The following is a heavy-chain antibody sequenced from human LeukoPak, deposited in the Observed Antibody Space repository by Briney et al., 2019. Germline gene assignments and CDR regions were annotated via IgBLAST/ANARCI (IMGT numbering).Heavy chain of an antibody. J-gene: IGHJ6*02. Sequence: SETLSLTCTVSGGSISTYYWSWIRQSPGKGLEWIGYIYYAGSTNYNPSLKSRVTISVDTSKNQFSLKLSSVTAADTAVYYCARDSGLDVWGQGTTVTVSS. CDR2: IYYAGST. CDR1: GGSISTYY. V-gene: IGHV4-59*01. D-gene: IGHD3-10*01. CDR3: ARDSGLDV.